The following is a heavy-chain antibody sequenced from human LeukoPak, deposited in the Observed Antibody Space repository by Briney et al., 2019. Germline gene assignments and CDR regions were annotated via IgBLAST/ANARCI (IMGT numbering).Heavy chain of an antibody. D-gene: IGHD2-2*01. CDR3: ARVALKYCSSTSCYAGDY. J-gene: IGHJ4*02. CDR2: ISSSSSYI. CDR1: GFTFSSYS. V-gene: IGHV3-21*01. Sequence: GGSLRLSCAASGFTFSSYSVNWVRQAPGKGLEWVSSISSSSSYIYYADSVKGRFTISRDNAKNSLYLQMNSLRAEDTAVYYCARVALKYCSSTSCYAGDYWGQGTLVTVSS.